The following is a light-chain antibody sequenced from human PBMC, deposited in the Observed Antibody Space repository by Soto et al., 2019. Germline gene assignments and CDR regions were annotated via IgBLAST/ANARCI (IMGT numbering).Light chain of an antibody. CDR2: EGS. Sequence: QLVLTQPASVSGSPGQSITISCTGTSSDVGNYNVISWYQQHPGKTPKLMIYEGSKRPSGVSNRFSGSKSGNTASLTISGLQAEDEADYYCCSYAGSSTSYVVFGGGTKLTVL. J-gene: IGLJ2*01. V-gene: IGLV2-23*01. CDR3: CSYAGSSTSYVV. CDR1: SSDVGNYNV.